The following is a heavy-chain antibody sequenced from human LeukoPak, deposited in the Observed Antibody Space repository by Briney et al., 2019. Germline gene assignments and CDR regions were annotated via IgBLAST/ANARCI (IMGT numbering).Heavy chain of an antibody. J-gene: IGHJ6*03. D-gene: IGHD6-13*01. CDR2: INPNSGGT. CDR1: GYTFTGYY. CDR3: ARDYIAAAVDYYYYMDV. V-gene: IGHV1-2*02. Sequence: RGASVKVSCKASGYTFTGYYMQWVRQAPGQGLEWMGWINPNSGGTNYAQKFQGRVTMTRDTSISTAYMELSRLRSDDTAVYYCARDYIAAAVDYYYYMDVWGKGTTVTVSS.